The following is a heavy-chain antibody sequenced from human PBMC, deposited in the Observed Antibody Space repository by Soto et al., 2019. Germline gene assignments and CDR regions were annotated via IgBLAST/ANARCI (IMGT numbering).Heavy chain of an antibody. Sequence: ASVKVSCKTSGYSFISYGIAWVRQAPGQGLEWMGWISGYNGNTNYAQKFQDRVTMTTDTSTRTAYMALRSLRSDDTAVYYCASLDLGNSCFDHWGQGTLVTVSS. D-gene: IGHD7-27*01. V-gene: IGHV1-18*04. CDR3: ASLDLGNSCFDH. J-gene: IGHJ4*02. CDR2: ISGYNGNT. CDR1: GYSFISYG.